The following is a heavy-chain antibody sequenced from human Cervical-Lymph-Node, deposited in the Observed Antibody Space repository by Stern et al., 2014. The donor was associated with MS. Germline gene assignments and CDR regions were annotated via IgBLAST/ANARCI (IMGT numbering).Heavy chain of an antibody. CDR3: ARGYPFFDN. CDR2: INPNTGVT. V-gene: IGHV1-2*04. Sequence: DQLVESGAEVKKPGASVKVSCTASGYTFTGFFLHWVPQAPGQGLEWVGWINPNTGVTKSAQKFQGWVTLTRDTSINTVYMELNRLKSDDTAVFYCARGYPFFDNWGQGTLVTVSS. D-gene: IGHD2-15*01. J-gene: IGHJ4*02. CDR1: GYTFTGFF.